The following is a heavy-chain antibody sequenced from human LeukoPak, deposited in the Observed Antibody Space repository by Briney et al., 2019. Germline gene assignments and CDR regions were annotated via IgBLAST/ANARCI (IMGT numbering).Heavy chain of an antibody. V-gene: IGHV7-4-1*02. Sequence: ASVKVSCKASGYTFTSYGISWVRQAPGQGLEWMGWINTNTGNPTYAQGFTGRFVFSLDTSVSTAYLQISSLKAEDTAVYYCARGIFSGWYLDDYWGQGTLVTVSS. D-gene: IGHD6-19*01. CDR1: GYTFTSYG. CDR3: ARGIFSGWYLDDY. CDR2: INTNTGNP. J-gene: IGHJ4*02.